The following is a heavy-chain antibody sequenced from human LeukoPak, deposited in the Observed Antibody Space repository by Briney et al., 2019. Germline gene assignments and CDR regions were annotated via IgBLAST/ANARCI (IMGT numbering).Heavy chain of an antibody. V-gene: IGHV4-61*05. D-gene: IGHD3-3*01. J-gene: IGHJ5*02. CDR2: IYYSGST. CDR3: ARTLRITIFGGYSDWFDP. Sequence: PSETLSLTCTVSGGSISSSSYYWGWIRQPPGKGLEWIGYIYYSGSTNYNPSLKSRVTISVDTSKNQFSLKLSSVTAADTAVYYCARTLRITIFGGYSDWFDPWGQGTLVTVSS. CDR1: GGSISSSSYY.